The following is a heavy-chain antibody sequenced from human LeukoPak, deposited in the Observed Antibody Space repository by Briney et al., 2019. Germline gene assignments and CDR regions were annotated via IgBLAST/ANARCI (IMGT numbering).Heavy chain of an antibody. CDR1: GFTFSGFA. J-gene: IGHJ4*02. CDR2: ISYNGRRK. V-gene: IGHV3-30*19. Sequence: GGSLRLSCAASGFTFSGFAFHWVRQAPGKGLEWVSLISYNGRRKEYAESVKGRFTIDRDNSKKTVYLQMNSLRPDDTAIYFCARQEARNYYYEGLDYWGQGNLVTVSS. D-gene: IGHD3-22*01. CDR3: ARQEARNYYYEGLDY.